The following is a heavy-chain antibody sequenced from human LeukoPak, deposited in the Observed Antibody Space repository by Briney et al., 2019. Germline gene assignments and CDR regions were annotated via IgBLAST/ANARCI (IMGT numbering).Heavy chain of an antibody. J-gene: IGHJ4*02. D-gene: IGHD6-19*01. CDR2: INPNSGGT. Sequence: ASVKVSCKASGYTFTGYYMHWVRQAPGQGLEWMGWINPNSGGTNYAQKFQGRVTMTRDTSISTAYMELSRLRSDDTAVYYCAREKGSSGWWGYFDYWGQGTLVTVSS. CDR1: GYTFTGYY. V-gene: IGHV1-2*02. CDR3: AREKGSSGWWGYFDY.